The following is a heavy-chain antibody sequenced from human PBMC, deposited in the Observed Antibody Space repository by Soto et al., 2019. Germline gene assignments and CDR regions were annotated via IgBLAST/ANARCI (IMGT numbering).Heavy chain of an antibody. CDR2: INAGNGNT. Sequence: QVQLVQSGAEVKKPGASVKVSCKASGCTFTRYAMHWLRQAPGQTLEWMGWINAGNGNTNYSQQFPGRVTITRDTSASTAYMALSTLRSEDTAVYYCARDLQADYWGQGTLVTVSS. CDR1: GCTFTRYA. V-gene: IGHV1-3*01. J-gene: IGHJ4*02. CDR3: ARDLQADY.